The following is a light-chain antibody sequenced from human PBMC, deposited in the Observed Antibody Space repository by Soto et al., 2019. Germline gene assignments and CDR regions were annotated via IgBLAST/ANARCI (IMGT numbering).Light chain of an antibody. Sequence: QSVLTQPASVSGSPGQSITISCTGSGRDIGAYDYVSWYQQHPGKAPKRLIYGVKNRPSGVSYRFSASKSAFTASLTISGLQAEDEAHYYCSSYTTSYFYVFGPGTKVTVL. CDR2: GVK. V-gene: IGLV2-14*01. CDR1: GRDIGAYDY. J-gene: IGLJ1*01. CDR3: SSYTTSYFYV.